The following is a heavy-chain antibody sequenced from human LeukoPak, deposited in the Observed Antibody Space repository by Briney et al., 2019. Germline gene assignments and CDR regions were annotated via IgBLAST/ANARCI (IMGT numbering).Heavy chain of an antibody. Sequence: ASVNVSCKASGYTFTSYGISWVRQAPGQGLEWMGWISAYNGNTNYAQKLQGRVTMTTDTSTSTAYMELRSLRSDDTAVYYCARVGYWYYYDSSGYYYLDYWGQGTLVTVSS. V-gene: IGHV1-18*01. J-gene: IGHJ4*02. CDR3: ARVGYWYYYDSSGYYYLDY. D-gene: IGHD3-22*01. CDR1: GYTFTSYG. CDR2: ISAYNGNT.